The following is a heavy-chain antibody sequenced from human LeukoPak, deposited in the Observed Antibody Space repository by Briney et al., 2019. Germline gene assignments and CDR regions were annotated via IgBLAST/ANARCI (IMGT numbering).Heavy chain of an antibody. V-gene: IGHV3-53*01. CDR2: IYSGGST. D-gene: IGHD3-22*01. CDR1: GFTVSSNY. Sequence: GGSLRLSCAASGFTVSSNYMSWVRQAPGKGLEWVSVIYSGGSTYYADSVKGRFTISRDNSKNTLYLQMNSLRAEDTAVYYCARDGSYYDSSGYQIHFDYWGQGTLVTVSS. CDR3: ARDGSYYDSSGYQIHFDY. J-gene: IGHJ4*02.